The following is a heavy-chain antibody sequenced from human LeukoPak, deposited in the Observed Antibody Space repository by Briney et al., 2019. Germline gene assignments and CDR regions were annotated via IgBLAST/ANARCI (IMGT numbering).Heavy chain of an antibody. CDR1: GFTVSSTY. J-gene: IGHJ5*02. CDR2: INNSGGT. D-gene: IGHD3-3*01. Sequence: GSLRLSCAASGFTVSSTYMSWVRQPPGKGLEYIGYINNSGGTNYNPSLKSRVTISIDTSKNQFSLRLTSVTAADTAVYYCAKVHLRFSPFDPWGQGTLVTVSS. CDR3: AKVHLRFSPFDP. V-gene: IGHV4-59*02.